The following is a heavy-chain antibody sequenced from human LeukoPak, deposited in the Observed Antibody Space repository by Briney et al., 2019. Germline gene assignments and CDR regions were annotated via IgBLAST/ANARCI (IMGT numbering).Heavy chain of an antibody. J-gene: IGHJ4*02. D-gene: IGHD3-22*01. CDR2: MSGSGGST. CDR1: GFTFSSYA. V-gene: IGHV3-23*01. Sequence: GGSLRLSCAASGFTFSSYAMSWVRQAPGKGLEWVSAMSGSGGSTYYADSVKGRFTISRDNSKNTLYLQMNSLRAEDTAVYYCAKAPEYYDSSGFDYWGQGTLVTVSS. CDR3: AKAPEYYDSSGFDY.